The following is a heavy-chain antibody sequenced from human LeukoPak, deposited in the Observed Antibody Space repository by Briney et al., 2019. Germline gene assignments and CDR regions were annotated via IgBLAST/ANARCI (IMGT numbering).Heavy chain of an antibody. CDR3: AKDTDVVVPEYFQY. J-gene: IGHJ1*01. D-gene: IGHD2-15*01. V-gene: IGHV3-23*01. CDR2: ISGSGGST. Sequence: GGSLRLSCAASGFTFTSYAMNWVRQAPGKGLEWVSAISGSGGSTYYADSVKGRFTVSRDNSENTLFLKMNSLRAEDTAIYYCAKDTDVVVPEYFQYWGQGTLVTVSS. CDR1: GFTFTSYA.